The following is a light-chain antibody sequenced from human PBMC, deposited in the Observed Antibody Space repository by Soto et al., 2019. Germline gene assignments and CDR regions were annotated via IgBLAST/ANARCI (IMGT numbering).Light chain of an antibody. CDR3: QQYNNWWT. Sequence: EILLTQSPATLSLSPGERATLSCRASQSVSSSYLAWYQQKPGLAPRLLIYDASSRATGIPDRFSGSGSGTDFTLTISRLEPEDFAVYYCQQYNNWWTFGQGTKVDIK. J-gene: IGKJ1*01. V-gene: IGKV3D-20*01. CDR2: DAS. CDR1: QSVSSSY.